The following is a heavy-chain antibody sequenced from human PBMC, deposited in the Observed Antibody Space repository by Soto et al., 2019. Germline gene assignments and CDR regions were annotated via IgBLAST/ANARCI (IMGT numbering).Heavy chain of an antibody. V-gene: IGHV3-7*03. CDR3: ARGANWYDSSGYRYFDY. D-gene: IGHD3-22*01. CDR1: GFTFSSYC. CDR2: IKQDGSEK. J-gene: IGHJ4*02. Sequence: XVSLRLSCAASGFTFSSYCMSWVRQAPGKGLEWVANIKQDGSEKYYVDSVKGRFTISRDNAKNSLYPQMNSLRAEDTAVYYCARGANWYDSSGYRYFDYWGQGTLVTVS.